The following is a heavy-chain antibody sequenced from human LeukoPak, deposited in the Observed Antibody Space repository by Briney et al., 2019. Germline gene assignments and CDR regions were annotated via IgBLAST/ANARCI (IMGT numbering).Heavy chain of an antibody. CDR2: IYTSGST. CDR3: ASGLWFGELSPHYYYYMDV. D-gene: IGHD3-10*01. V-gene: IGHV4-4*07. Sequence: SATLSLTCTVSGASISIYYWNWIRQPAGKGLEWIGRIYTSGSTKYNPSLKSRVTISVDTSKNQFSLKLSSVTAADTAVYYCASGLWFGELSPHYYYYMDVWGKGTTVTVSS. CDR1: GASISIYY. J-gene: IGHJ6*03.